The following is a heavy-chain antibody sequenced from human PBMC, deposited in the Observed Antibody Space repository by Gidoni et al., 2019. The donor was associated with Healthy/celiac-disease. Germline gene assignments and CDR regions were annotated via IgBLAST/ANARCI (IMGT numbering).Heavy chain of an antibody. CDR3: TSGFRSGSYLMDV. J-gene: IGHJ6*02. V-gene: IGHV3-49*03. Sequence: DYAMSWFRQAPGKGLEWVGFIRSKAYGGTTEYAASVKGRFTISRDDSKSIAYLQMNSLKTEDTAVYYCTSGFRSGSYLMDVWGQGTTVTVSS. CDR1: DYA. D-gene: IGHD1-26*01. CDR2: IRSKAYGGTT.